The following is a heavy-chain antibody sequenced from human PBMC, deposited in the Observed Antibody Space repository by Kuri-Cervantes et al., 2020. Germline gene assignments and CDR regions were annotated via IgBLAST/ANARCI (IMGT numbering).Heavy chain of an antibody. Sequence: GGCWRPSREAPGFTFRDYYMSWIRQAPGKGLEWIAYISRSGSAVYYADSVRGRFIISRDNAENSMYLQMNSLRDEDSAVYFCARGLTMTRGWGNYFDCWGQGILVTVSS. J-gene: IGHJ4*02. CDR1: GFTFRDYY. CDR3: ARGLTMTRGWGNYFDC. D-gene: IGHD3-10*01. V-gene: IGHV3-11*01. CDR2: ISRSGSAV.